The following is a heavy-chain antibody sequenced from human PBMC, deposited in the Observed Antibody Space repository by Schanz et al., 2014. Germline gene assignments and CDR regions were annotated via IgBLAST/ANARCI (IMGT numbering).Heavy chain of an antibody. Sequence: EVQLLESGGGLVQPGGSLRLSCAASGFTFSTSTMHWVRQAPGKGLEYVSSISSKGDMTFYGNSVKGRFTISRDNFKGALYLQMSSLRAEDTAVYYCAKSLESCPGGRCSRGYFDYWGQGTLVTVSS. CDR1: GFTFSTST. D-gene: IGHD2-8*02. J-gene: IGHJ4*02. CDR2: ISSKGDMT. V-gene: IGHV3-64*01. CDR3: AKSLESCPGGRCSRGYFDY.